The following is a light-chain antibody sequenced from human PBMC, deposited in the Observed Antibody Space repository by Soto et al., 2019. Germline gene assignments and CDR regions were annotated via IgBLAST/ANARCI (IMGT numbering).Light chain of an antibody. CDR2: EVS. CDR1: SSDVGSYNR. J-gene: IGLJ3*02. CDR3: SLYTSSSTSWV. V-gene: IGLV2-18*01. Sequence: QSVLTQPPSVSGSPGQSVTISCTGTSSDVGSYNRVSWYQQPPGTAPKLMIYEVSNRPSGVPDRFSRSKSGNTASLTISGLQAEDEADYYCSLYTSSSTSWVFGGGTKLTVL.